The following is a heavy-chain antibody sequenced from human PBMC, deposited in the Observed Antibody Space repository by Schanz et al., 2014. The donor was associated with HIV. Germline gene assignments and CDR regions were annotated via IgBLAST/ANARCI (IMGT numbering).Heavy chain of an antibody. D-gene: IGHD6-13*01. CDR3: RVFMGAFDV. J-gene: IGHJ3*01. CDR2: ITPDGSVT. Sequence: EVQVLESGGGLVQPGGSLRLSCAASGFTFGTKWMYWVRQGPGKGLAWVSYITPDGSVTYADSVKGRFTTSRDSSKNTLFLQMNSLRVEDTATYYCRVFMGAFDVWGQGTMVTVSS. CDR1: GFTFGTKW. V-gene: IGHV3-74*02.